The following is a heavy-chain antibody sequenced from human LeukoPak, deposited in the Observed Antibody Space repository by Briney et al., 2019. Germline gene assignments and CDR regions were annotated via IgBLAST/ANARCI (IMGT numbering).Heavy chain of an antibody. D-gene: IGHD6-19*01. V-gene: IGHV5-51*01. CDR2: IYPGDSDT. J-gene: IGHJ4*02. CDR3: ARSGGSGWYEGYFDY. CDR1: GYSFTSYW. Sequence: GESLRISCKGSGYSFTSYWISWVRQMPGKGLEWMGIIYPGDSDTRYSPSFQGQVTISADKSISTAYLQWSSLKASDTAMYYCARSGGSGWYEGYFDYWGQGTLVTVSS.